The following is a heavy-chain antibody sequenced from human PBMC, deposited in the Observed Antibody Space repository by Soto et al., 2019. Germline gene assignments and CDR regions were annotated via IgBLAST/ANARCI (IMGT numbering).Heavy chain of an antibody. CDR2: FYSSGSI. D-gene: IGHD6-19*01. J-gene: IGHJ5*02. CDR1: GYFIGAGGYY. CDR3: ARMYSSGSGWFHP. V-gene: IGHV4-31*02. Sequence: SETLSLTCFVSGYFIGAGGYYCICIRHHPGKGLEWIGSFYSSGSIIYNPSLRSRVSISGDMSTNQFSMSLTSVTAADTARYYCARMYSSGSGWFHPWGQGTLVTVSS.